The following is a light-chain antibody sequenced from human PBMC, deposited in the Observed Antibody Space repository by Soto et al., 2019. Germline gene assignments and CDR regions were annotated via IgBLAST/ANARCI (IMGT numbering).Light chain of an antibody. CDR2: GAS. J-gene: IGKJ2*01. V-gene: IGKV3-20*01. Sequence: EIVLTQSPGTLSLSPGERATLSCRPSQSVSSSYLAWYQQKPGQAPRLLIYGASSRATGTTDRFSGSGSGTDFTLTISRLQPEDFAVYYCQQYGSSSYTFGQGTKLEI. CDR3: QQYGSSSYT. CDR1: QSVSSSY.